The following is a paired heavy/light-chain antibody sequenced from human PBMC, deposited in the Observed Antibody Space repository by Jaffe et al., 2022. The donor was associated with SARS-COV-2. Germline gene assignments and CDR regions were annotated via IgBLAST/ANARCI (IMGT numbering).Light chain of an antibody. Sequence: QSVLTQPPSVSGAPGQRVTISCTGSSSNFGAAYDVHWYQQLPGTAPKLLIYSNSNRPSGVPDRFSGSKSGTSASLAISGLQAEDEADYYCQSYDTSLSGVLFGGGTKLTVL. J-gene: IGLJ2*01. CDR1: SSNFGAAYD. V-gene: IGLV1-40*01. CDR3: QSYDTSLSGVL. CDR2: SNS.
Heavy chain of an antibody. Sequence: QVQLQGSGPGLVKPSETLSLTCTVSGGSISGYYWSWIRQPPGKGLEWIGNIFYGGSTKYNPSLKSRATISVDTSKNQLSLELSSMTAADTAVYYCARPYSSGWYGAFHVWGQGAIVTVSS. CDR3: ARPYSSGWYGAFHV. J-gene: IGHJ3*01. CDR1: GGSISGYY. V-gene: IGHV4-59*08. CDR2: IFYGGST. D-gene: IGHD6-19*01.